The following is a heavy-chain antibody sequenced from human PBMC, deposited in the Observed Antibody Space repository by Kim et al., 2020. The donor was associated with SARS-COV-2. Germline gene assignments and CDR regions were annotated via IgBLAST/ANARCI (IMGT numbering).Heavy chain of an antibody. D-gene: IGHD3-10*01. Sequence: QKFQGRVTITAEESTGTAYMELSRLRSEDTAVYYCASKYYYGSGSSNFDYWGQGTLVTVSS. J-gene: IGHJ4*02. CDR3: ASKYYYGSGSSNFDY. V-gene: IGHV1-69*01.